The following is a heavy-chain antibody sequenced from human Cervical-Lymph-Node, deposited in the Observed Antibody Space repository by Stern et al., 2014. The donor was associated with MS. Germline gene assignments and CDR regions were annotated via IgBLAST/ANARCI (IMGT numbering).Heavy chain of an antibody. J-gene: IGHJ4*02. Sequence: QLQLQESGPGLVKPSQTLSLTCAVSGGSISSGSYYWSWIRQPAGKGLEWIGRIYTTGSTDYNPSLKSRAPISADPYQNQFFLKLSSVTAADTAVYYCARDSLEAYYFDSWGQGTLVTVSS. V-gene: IGHV4-61*02. CDR2: IYTTGST. D-gene: IGHD5-24*01. CDR1: GGSISSGSYY. CDR3: ARDSLEAYYFDS.